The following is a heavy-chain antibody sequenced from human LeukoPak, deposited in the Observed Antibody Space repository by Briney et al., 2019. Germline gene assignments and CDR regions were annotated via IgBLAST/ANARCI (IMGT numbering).Heavy chain of an antibody. J-gene: IGHJ4*02. D-gene: IGHD3-22*01. Sequence: GGSLRLSFAASGFTFSSYGMHWGRQAPGKGLEWVAFIRYDGSNKYYADSVKGRFTISRDNSKNTLYLQMNSLRAEDTAVYYCAKDHSPLNCDSSGYFGYWGQGTLVTVSS. CDR2: IRYDGSNK. CDR3: AKDHSPLNCDSSGYFGY. CDR1: GFTFSSYG. V-gene: IGHV3-30*02.